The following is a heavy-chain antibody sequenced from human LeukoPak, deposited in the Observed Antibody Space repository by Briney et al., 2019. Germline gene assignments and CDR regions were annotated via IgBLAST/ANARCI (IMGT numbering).Heavy chain of an antibody. CDR1: GFTFSSYS. J-gene: IGHJ3*02. CDR2: ISRWSSYT. V-gene: IGHV3-21*01. Sequence: PGGSLRLSCAASGFTFSSYSMNWVRQAPGKGLEWVSSISRWSSYTYYGDSVKGRFTISRENTKKSLYLQMNSLRAEDTAVYYCARDDQGSSWYLGHSDAFDIWGQGTMVTVSS. D-gene: IGHD6-13*01. CDR3: ARDDQGSSWYLGHSDAFDI.